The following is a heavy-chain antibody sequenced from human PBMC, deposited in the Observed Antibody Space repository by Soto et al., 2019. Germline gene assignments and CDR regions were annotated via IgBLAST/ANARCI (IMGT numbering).Heavy chain of an antibody. V-gene: IGHV4-30-4*01. D-gene: IGHD3-9*01. Sequence: PSETLSLTCTVSGGSISSGDYYWSWIRQPPGKGLERIGYIYYSGSTYYNPSLKSRVTISVDTSKNQFSLKLSSVTAADTAVYYCARGHFDQDYYYYYGMDVWGQGTTVTVSS. J-gene: IGHJ6*02. CDR3: ARGHFDQDYYYYYGMDV. CDR2: IYYSGST. CDR1: GGSISSGDYY.